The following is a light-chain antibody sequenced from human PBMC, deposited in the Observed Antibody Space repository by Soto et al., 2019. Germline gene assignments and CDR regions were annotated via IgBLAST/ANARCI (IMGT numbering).Light chain of an antibody. CDR3: QQCGNSPPWT. J-gene: IGKJ1*01. Sequence: EIVLTQSPGTLSLSPGEIATLSCSASQSVSSSYLAWYQQKPGQAPRLLIYGASSRATGIPDRFSGSGSETDFTLTISRLEPEDFAVYYCQQCGNSPPWTFGQGTKVDIK. CDR2: GAS. CDR1: QSVSSSY. V-gene: IGKV3-20*01.